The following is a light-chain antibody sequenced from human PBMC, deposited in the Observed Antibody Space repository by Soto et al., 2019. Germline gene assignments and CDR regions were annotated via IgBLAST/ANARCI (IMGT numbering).Light chain of an antibody. Sequence: DIQMTQSPSTLSASVGDRVTITCRASQSISSSLAWFQQKPGKAPNLLIHKASSLESGVPSRFSGSGSGTEFTLTISSLQPDDFATYYCQQYNSYLWTFGQGTKVEIK. CDR3: QQYNSYLWT. V-gene: IGKV1-5*03. CDR1: QSISSS. J-gene: IGKJ1*01. CDR2: KAS.